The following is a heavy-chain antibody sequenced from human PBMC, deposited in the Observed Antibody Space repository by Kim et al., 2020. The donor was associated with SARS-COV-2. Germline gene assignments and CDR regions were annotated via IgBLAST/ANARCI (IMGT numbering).Heavy chain of an antibody. CDR3: GRRGRPTWTLDI. CDR1: GFIFSDYY. V-gene: IGHV3-74*01. J-gene: IGHJ3*02. Sequence: GGSLRLSCTGSGFIFSDYYIDWVRQVPGKALVWVSHISFDGSSSTYADSVKGRFTLSRDNARNTVYLQMNNLRVEDTAVYYCGRRGRPTWTLDIWGQGT. CDR2: ISFDGSSS. D-gene: IGHD3-16*01.